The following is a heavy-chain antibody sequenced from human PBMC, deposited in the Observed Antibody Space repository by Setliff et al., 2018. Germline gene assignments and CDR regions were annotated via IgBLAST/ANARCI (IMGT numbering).Heavy chain of an antibody. V-gene: IGHV3-23*01. CDR3: CSGSYLFVY. CDR2: ISASGDTT. D-gene: IGHD1-26*01. CDR1: GFTFSSYA. J-gene: IGHJ4*02. Sequence: LSCAASGFTFSSYAMSWVRQAPGKGLEWVSIISASGDTTYYADSVKGRFTISRDNSKNTLYLQMNSLRAEDTAVYYCCSGSYLFVYWGQGSLVTVSS.